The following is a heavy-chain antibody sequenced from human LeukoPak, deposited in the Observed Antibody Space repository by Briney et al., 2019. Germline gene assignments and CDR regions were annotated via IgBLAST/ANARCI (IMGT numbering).Heavy chain of an antibody. V-gene: IGHV4-34*01. CDR3: ARYLGSYYYYYYGMDV. J-gene: IGHJ6*02. D-gene: IGHD3-10*01. Sequence: SETLSLTCAVYGGSFSGYYWSWIRQPPGKGLGWIGEINHSGSTNYNPSLKSRVTISVDTSKNQFSLKLSSVTAADTAVYYCARYLGSYYYYYYGMDVWGQGTTVTVSS. CDR1: GGSFSGYY. CDR2: INHSGST.